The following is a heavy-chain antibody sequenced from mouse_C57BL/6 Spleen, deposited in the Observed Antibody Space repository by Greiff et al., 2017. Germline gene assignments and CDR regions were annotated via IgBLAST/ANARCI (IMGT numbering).Heavy chain of an antibody. J-gene: IGHJ2*01. CDR3: ARGPYGSYFDD. Sequence: QVQLQQSGAELVKPGASVKISCKASGYAFSSYWMNWVKQRPGKGLEWIGQIYPGDGDTNYNGKFKGKATLTADKSSSTAYMQLSSLTSEDSAVYFCARGPYGSYFDDWGQGTTLTVSS. D-gene: IGHD1-1*01. CDR1: GYAFSSYW. V-gene: IGHV1-80*01. CDR2: IYPGDGDT.